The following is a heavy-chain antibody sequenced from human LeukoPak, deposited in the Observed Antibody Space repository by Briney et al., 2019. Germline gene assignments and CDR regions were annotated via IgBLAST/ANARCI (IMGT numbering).Heavy chain of an antibody. Sequence: HGGSLRLSCAASGFTFSSYGMHWVRQAPGKGLEWVAVIWYDGSNKYYADPVKGRFTISRDNSKNTLYLQMNSLRAEDTAVYYCAREYQVAAGSPVWGQGTLVTVSS. CDR2: IWYDGSNK. V-gene: IGHV3-33*01. CDR3: AREYQVAAGSPV. J-gene: IGHJ4*02. D-gene: IGHD6-13*01. CDR1: GFTFSSYG.